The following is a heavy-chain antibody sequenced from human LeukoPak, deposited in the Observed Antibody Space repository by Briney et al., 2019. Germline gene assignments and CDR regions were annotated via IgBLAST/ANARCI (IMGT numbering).Heavy chain of an antibody. V-gene: IGHV3-30-3*01. Sequence: GGSLRLSCAASGFIFTTHTMHWVRQAPGKGLEWVAILSYGGGDKYYADSVRGRFTITRDNSKNTLYLQMNSLRPDDTAVYYCAKGENYYYDSSTYSPPFDYWGQGTLVTVSS. D-gene: IGHD3-22*01. CDR2: LSYGGGDK. J-gene: IGHJ4*02. CDR3: AKGENYYYDSSTYSPPFDY. CDR1: GFIFTTHT.